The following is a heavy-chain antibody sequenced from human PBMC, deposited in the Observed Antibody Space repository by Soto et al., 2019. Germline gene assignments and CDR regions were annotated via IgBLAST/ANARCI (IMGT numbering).Heavy chain of an antibody. V-gene: IGHV3-53*01. CDR1: GFTVSSTY. CDR3: ACYIRTVPN. CDR2: IYTGGGT. J-gene: IGHJ4*02. D-gene: IGHD2-15*01. Sequence: EVQVVESGGGLIQPGGSLRLSCAASGFTVSSTYMSWVRQAPGKGLEWVSVIYTGGGTYYEDSVKGRFAISRDNSRNTLYLQMNSLRAEDTAVYYCACYIRTVPNWGQGTLVTVSS.